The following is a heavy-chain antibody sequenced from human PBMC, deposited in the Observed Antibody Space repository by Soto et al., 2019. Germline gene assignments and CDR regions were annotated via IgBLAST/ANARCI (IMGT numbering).Heavy chain of an antibody. J-gene: IGHJ4*01. CDR3: AKSPQQRVFHY. Sequence: EVQLLESGGGLVQPGGSLRLSCAASGFTFSSYAISWVRQAPGKGLEWVSAISGSGGSTYYADSVKGRFTISRDNSKNTMYLQMNSLRAEDTAVYYCAKSPQQRVFHYWGHGTLVTVSS. CDR2: ISGSGGST. V-gene: IGHV3-23*01. D-gene: IGHD6-6*01. CDR1: GFTFSSYA.